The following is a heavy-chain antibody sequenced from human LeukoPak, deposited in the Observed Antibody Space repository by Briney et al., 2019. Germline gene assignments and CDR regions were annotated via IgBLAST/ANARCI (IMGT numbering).Heavy chain of an antibody. J-gene: IGHJ6*04. D-gene: IGHD2-2*01. CDR1: GFTFSSYE. Sequence: GGSLRLSCAASGFTFSSYEMNWVRQASGKGLEWVSYISSSGSTIYYTDSVKGRFTISRDNAKNSLYLQMNSLRAEDTAVYYCARDLARCSSTSCYGYYYYGMDVWGKGTTVTVSS. V-gene: IGHV3-48*03. CDR2: ISSSGSTI. CDR3: ARDLARCSSTSCYGYYYYGMDV.